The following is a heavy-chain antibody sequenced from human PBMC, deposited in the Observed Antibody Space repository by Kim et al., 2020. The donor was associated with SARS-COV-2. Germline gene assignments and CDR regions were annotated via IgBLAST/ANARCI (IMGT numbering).Heavy chain of an antibody. Sequence: GGSLRLSCTASGFTFGDYAMSWVRQAPGKGLEWVGFIRSKAYGGTTEYAASVKGRFTISRDDSKSIAYLQMNSLKTEDTAVYYCTVYRGWSRGGVGYFDYWGQGTLVTVSS. J-gene: IGHJ4*02. CDR3: TVYRGWSRGGVGYFDY. V-gene: IGHV3-49*04. CDR1: GFTFGDYA. D-gene: IGHD3-16*01. CDR2: IRSKAYGGTT.